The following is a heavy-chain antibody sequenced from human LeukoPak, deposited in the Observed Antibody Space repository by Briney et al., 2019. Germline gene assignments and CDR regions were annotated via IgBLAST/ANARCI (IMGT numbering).Heavy chain of an antibody. J-gene: IGHJ4*02. CDR1: GYTFTSYG. CDR2: ISAYNGNT. CDR3: ARGRYSYDSSGYLDY. V-gene: IGHV1-18*01. Sequence: GASVKVSCKASGYTFTSYGISWVRQAPGQGLEWMGWISAYNGNTNYAQKLQGRVTMTTDTSTSTAYMELRSLRSDDTAAYDCARGRYSYDSSGYLDYWGQGTLVTVSS. D-gene: IGHD3-22*01.